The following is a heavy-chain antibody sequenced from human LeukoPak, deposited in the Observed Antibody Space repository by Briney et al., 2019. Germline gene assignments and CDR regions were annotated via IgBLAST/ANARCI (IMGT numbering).Heavy chain of an antibody. J-gene: IGHJ4*02. CDR1: EFTFSSYA. CDR3: AKESSSWAYYFDY. Sequence: PGGSLRLSCAASEFTFSSYAMNWVRQAPGKGLEWVSGISGSGGSTYYADSVKGRFTISRDNSKNTLYLQMNSLRAEGTAVYYCAKESSSWAYYFDYWGQGTLVTVSS. V-gene: IGHV3-23*01. CDR2: ISGSGGST. D-gene: IGHD6-13*01.